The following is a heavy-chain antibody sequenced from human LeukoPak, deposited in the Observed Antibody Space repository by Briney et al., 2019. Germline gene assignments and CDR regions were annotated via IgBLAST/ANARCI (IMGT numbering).Heavy chain of an antibody. J-gene: IGHJ4*02. Sequence: PGGSLRLSCAASGFTFSNYYMSXIRQAPGKGLEWVSYXSSSGSTMYYADSVKGRFTISRDNAKNSLYLQMNSLRAEDTAVYYCAREAISGYSDWGQGTLVTVSS. CDR2: XSSSGSTM. V-gene: IGHV3-11*04. CDR1: GFTFSNYY. D-gene: IGHD3-22*01. CDR3: AREAISGYSD.